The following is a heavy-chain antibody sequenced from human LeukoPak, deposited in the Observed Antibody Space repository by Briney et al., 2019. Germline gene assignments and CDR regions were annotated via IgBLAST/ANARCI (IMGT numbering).Heavy chain of an antibody. Sequence: SETLSLTCTVSGGSISSSSYYWGWIRQPPGKGLEWIGSIYYSGSTYYNPSLKSRVTISVDTSKNQFSLKLSSVTAADTAVYYCARGSYSSSWWDYYYYYYMDVWGKGTTVTVSS. V-gene: IGHV4-39*07. D-gene: IGHD6-13*01. CDR1: GGSISSSSYY. CDR2: IYYSGST. J-gene: IGHJ6*03. CDR3: ARGSYSSSWWDYYYYYYMDV.